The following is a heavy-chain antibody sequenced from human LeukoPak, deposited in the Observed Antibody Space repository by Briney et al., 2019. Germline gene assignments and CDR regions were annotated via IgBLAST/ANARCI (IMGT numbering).Heavy chain of an antibody. V-gene: IGHV4-59*08. D-gene: IGHD3-10*01. CDR2: IHYSEST. Sequence: SETLSLTCTVSGGSIRSYYWGWIRQPPGKGLEWIGYIHYSESTKYNPSLKSRVTMSVDTSKNQFSLKLSSVTAADTAVYYCASRSGSFSDALDIWGQGHWSPSLQ. CDR1: GGSIRSYY. J-gene: IGHJ3*02. CDR3: ASRSGSFSDALDI.